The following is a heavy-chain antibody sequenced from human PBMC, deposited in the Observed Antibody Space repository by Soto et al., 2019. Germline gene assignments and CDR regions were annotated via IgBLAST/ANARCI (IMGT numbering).Heavy chain of an antibody. J-gene: IGHJ6*03. CDR3: ARSGCYYLAWYPYYYYVDV. Sequence: EVQLLESGGGLVQPGESLRLSCAASGLNFNNFAFNWVRQAPGRGLEWVSTVTVTGETTYYADSVRGRFTISRDNSRSTLFLQTNSLRADDTAVYYCARSGCYYLAWYPYYYYVDVWGKGTTVTVSS. D-gene: IGHD3-22*01. CDR1: GLNFNNFA. V-gene: IGHV3-23*01. CDR2: VTVTGETT.